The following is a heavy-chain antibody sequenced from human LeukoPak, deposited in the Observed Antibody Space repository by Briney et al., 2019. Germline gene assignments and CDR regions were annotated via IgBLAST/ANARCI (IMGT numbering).Heavy chain of an antibody. D-gene: IGHD1-26*01. CDR1: GFTFSDNV. CDR2: ISDSGVNQ. Sequence: GGSLRLSCTASGFTFSDNVMHWVRQTPAKGLEWVAVISDSGVNQYYADSVKGRFTISRDNSKNTLYLQMNSLRAEDTAVYYCASGRSGPDAFDIWGQGTMVTVSS. CDR3: ASGRSGPDAFDI. J-gene: IGHJ3*02. V-gene: IGHV3-30-3*01.